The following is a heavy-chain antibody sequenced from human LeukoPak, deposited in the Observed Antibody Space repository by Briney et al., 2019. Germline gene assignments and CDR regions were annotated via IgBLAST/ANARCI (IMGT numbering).Heavy chain of an antibody. D-gene: IGHD2-15*01. V-gene: IGHV3-21*01. J-gene: IGHJ4*02. CDR1: GFTVSDNY. CDR3: ARDSGRVY. CDR2: ISSSSSYI. Sequence: GGSLRLSCAASGFTVSDNYMTWVRQAPGKGLEWVSSISSSSSYIYYADSVKGRFTISRDNAKNSLYLQMNSLRAEDTAVYYCARDSGRVYWGQGTLVTVSS.